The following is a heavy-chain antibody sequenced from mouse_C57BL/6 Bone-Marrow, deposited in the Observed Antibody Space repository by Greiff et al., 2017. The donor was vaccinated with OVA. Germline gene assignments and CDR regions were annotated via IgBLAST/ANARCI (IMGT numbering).Heavy chain of an antibody. Sequence: EADGGLVQPKGSLKLSCAASGFSFNTYAMNWVRQAPGKGLEWVARIRSKSNNYATYYADSVKDRFTISRDDSESMLYLQMNNLKTEDTAMYYCVRPLYYGEAWFAYWGQGTLVTVSA. V-gene: IGHV10-1*01. CDR2: IRSKSNNYAT. J-gene: IGHJ3*01. CDR1: GFSFNTYA. D-gene: IGHD1-1*01. CDR3: VRPLYYGEAWFAY.